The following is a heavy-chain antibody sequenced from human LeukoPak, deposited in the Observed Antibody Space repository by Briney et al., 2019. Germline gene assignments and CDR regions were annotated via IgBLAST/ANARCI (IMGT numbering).Heavy chain of an antibody. J-gene: IGHJ4*02. CDR2: INPNSGGT. D-gene: IGHD2-15*01. CDR1: GYTFTSYD. CDR3: ARDDADCSGGSCLDY. V-gene: IGHV1-2*06. Sequence: ASVKVSCKASGYTFTSYDINWVRQATGQGLEWMGRINPNSGGTNYAQKFQGRVTMTRDTSISTAYMELSRLRSDDTAVYYCARDDADCSGGSCLDYWGQGTLVTVSS.